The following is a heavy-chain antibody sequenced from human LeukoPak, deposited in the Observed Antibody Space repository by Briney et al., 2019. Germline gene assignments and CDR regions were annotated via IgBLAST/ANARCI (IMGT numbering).Heavy chain of an antibody. D-gene: IGHD3-10*01. CDR1: GFTFDDHA. J-gene: IGHJ5*02. V-gene: IGHV3-43*02. CDR2: ISGVGGST. CDR3: AKDLTISGSAWFDP. Sequence: RTGGSLRPXCAASGFTFDDHAMHWVRQTPGKGLEWVSLISGVGGSTYYTDSVRGRFTISRDNSQNSLYLQMNSLTTEDTAFYFCAKDLTISGSAWFDPWGQGTLVTVSS.